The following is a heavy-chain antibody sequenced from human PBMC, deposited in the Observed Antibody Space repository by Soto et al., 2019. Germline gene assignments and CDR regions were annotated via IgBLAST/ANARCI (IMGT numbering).Heavy chain of an antibody. CDR3: VGEVGFQLIY. Sequence: EVQLVESGGGLVQPGGSLRLSCAASGFTFSPHSMNWVRQAPGKGLEWISYITSSDVTMYADSVKGRFSISRANAKNPLSLQMNSLRGEDTAVYFCVGEVGFQLIYWGQGTLVTVSS. V-gene: IGHV3-48*01. CDR1: GFTFSPHS. D-gene: IGHD2-2*01. CDR2: ITSSDVT. J-gene: IGHJ4*02.